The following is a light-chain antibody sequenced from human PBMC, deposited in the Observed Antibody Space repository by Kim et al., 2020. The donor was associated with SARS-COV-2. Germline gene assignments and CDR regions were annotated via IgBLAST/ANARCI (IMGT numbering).Light chain of an antibody. CDR1: KLGEKY. Sequence: SYELTQPPSVSVSPGQTASITCSGDKLGEKYACWYQQKPGQSPVLVIYQDSKRPSGIPERFSGSNSGNTATLTISGTQAMDEADYYCQAWDSSTDWVFGG. V-gene: IGLV3-1*01. CDR3: QAWDSSTDWV. J-gene: IGLJ3*02. CDR2: QDS.